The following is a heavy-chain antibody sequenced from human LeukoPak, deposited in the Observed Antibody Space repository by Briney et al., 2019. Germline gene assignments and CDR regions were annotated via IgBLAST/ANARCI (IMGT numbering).Heavy chain of an antibody. Sequence: GASVKVSCKASGYTFTGYYMHWVRQAPGQGLEWMGWINPNSGGTNYAQKFQGRVTMTRDTSIGTAYMELSRLRSDDTAVYYCARDKMVRGVVYFQYWGQGTLVTVSS. CDR1: GYTFTGYY. CDR3: ARDKMVRGVVYFQY. CDR2: INPNSGGT. D-gene: IGHD3-10*01. V-gene: IGHV1-2*02. J-gene: IGHJ1*01.